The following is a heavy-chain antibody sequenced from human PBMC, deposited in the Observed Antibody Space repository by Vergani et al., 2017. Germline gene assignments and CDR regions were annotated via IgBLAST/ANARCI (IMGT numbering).Heavy chain of an antibody. CDR1: GFTFSSYA. CDR3: ARFALDFWSGSDWYFDL. CDR2: ISYDGSNK. D-gene: IGHD3-3*01. Sequence: QVQLVESGGGVVQPGRSLRLSCAASGFTFSSYAMHWVRQAPGKGLEWVAVISYDGSNKYYADSVKGRFTISRDNSKNTLYLQMNSLRAEDTAVYYCARFALDFWSGSDWYFDLWGRGTLVTVSS. J-gene: IGHJ2*01. V-gene: IGHV3-30*04.